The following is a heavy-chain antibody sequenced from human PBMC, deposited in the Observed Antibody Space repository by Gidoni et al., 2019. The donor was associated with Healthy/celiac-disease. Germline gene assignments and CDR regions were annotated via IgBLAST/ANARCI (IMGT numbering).Heavy chain of an antibody. D-gene: IGHD3-22*01. CDR3: AKDTSGSSSYYFDY. CDR1: GFTFSSYA. V-gene: IGHV3-23*01. Sequence: EVQRLESGGGSVQPGGSLRRSCAAYGFTFSSYAMSCVRQAPGKGLEWVSAISGSGGSTYYAYSVKGRFTISRDNSKNTLYLQMNSLRAEDTAVYYCAKDTSGSSSYYFDYWGQGTLVTVSS. CDR2: ISGSGGST. J-gene: IGHJ4*02.